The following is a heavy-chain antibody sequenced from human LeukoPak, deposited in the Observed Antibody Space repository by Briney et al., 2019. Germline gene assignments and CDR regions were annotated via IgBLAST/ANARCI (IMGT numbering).Heavy chain of an antibody. CDR3: ARLSSRRFPPTYSFDRRNYFDY. Sequence: SETLSLTCAVDGGSFSGYDCGWVRQPPGKGLEWIGEINHSGSTNYNPSLKSRVTISIDTSKNPLSLKLLSLTAAHTAVYYCARLSSRRFPPTYSFDRRNYFDYWGQGTLVTVSS. CDR2: INHSGST. V-gene: IGHV4-34*01. CDR1: GGSFSGYD. J-gene: IGHJ4*02. D-gene: IGHD3-22*01.